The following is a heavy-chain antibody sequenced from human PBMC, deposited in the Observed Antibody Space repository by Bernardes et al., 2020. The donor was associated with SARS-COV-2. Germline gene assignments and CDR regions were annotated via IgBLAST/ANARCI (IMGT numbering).Heavy chain of an antibody. CDR2: MRSKYKNYVT. V-gene: IGHV3-73*01. Sequence: GGSLRLSCAASGFNFSGSAIQWVRQAPGKGLEWVGRMRSKYKNYVTTYAPSLKDRITISRDDSRDTAYLQISSLKIGDTAVYYCTGAYWGQGTLVTVSS. D-gene: IGHD3-10*01. CDR1: GFNFSGSA. J-gene: IGHJ4*02. CDR3: TGAY.